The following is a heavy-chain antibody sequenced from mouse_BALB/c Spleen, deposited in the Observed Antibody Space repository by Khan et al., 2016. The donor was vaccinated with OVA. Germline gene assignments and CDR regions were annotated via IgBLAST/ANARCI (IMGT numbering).Heavy chain of an antibody. J-gene: IGHJ3*01. V-gene: IGHV9-3-1*01. CDR1: GYTLTNYG. CDR2: INTYTGEP. Sequence: QIQLVQSGPELKKPGETVKISCKASGYTLTNYGMNWVRQAPGKGLKWMGWINTYTGEPTYGDDFKGRFAFSLETSASTAYLQIINLKNEDTATYFCTRSQGNYLFADWGQGTLVTVAA. CDR3: TRSQGNYLFAD. D-gene: IGHD2-1*01.